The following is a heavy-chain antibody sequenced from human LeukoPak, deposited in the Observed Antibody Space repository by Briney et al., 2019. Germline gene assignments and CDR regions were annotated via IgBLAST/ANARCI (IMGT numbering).Heavy chain of an antibody. J-gene: IGHJ6*03. CDR1: GGSFSGYY. Sequence: SETLSLTCAVYGGSFSGYYWSWIRQPPGKGLEWIGEIYHSESTNYNPSLKSRVTISVDKSKNQFSLKLSSVTAADTAVYYCARVWYSSSFDFNYYYYYMDVWGKGTTVTVSS. CDR3: ARVWYSSSFDFNYYYYYMDV. CDR2: IYHSEST. D-gene: IGHD6-6*01. V-gene: IGHV4-34*01.